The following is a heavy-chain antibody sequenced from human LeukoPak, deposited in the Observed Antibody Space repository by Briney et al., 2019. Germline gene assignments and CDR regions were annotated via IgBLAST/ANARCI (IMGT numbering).Heavy chain of an antibody. CDR1: GYTFTGYY. V-gene: IGHV1-2*02. CDR3: ARVRGTTIGDDAFDI. Sequence: GASVKVSCKASGYTFTGYYMHWVRQAPGQGLEWMGWINPNSGGTNYAQKFQGRVTMTRDTSISTAYMELSRLRSDDTAVYYCARVRGTTIGDDAFDIWGQGTMVTVSS. D-gene: IGHD3-3*01. J-gene: IGHJ3*02. CDR2: INPNSGGT.